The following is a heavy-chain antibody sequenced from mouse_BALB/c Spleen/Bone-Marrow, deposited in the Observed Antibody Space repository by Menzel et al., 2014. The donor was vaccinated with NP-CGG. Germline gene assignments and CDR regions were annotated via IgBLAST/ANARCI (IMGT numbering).Heavy chain of an antibody. V-gene: IGHV14-1*02. CDR1: GFNIKDYY. CDR2: IDPENGNT. J-gene: IGHJ4*01. Sequence: EVHLVESGAELVRPGALVKSSCKASGFNIKDYYMQWVKQRPEQGLEWIGWIDPENGNTIYDPKFQGKASITADTSSNTAYLQLSSLTSEDTAVYYCARGDGYAMDYWGQGTSVTVSS. CDR3: ARGDGYAMDY.